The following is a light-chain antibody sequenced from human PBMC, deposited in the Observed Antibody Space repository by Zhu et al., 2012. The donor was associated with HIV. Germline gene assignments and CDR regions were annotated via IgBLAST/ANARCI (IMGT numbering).Light chain of an antibody. CDR2: DAS. V-gene: IGKV3-11*01. J-gene: IGKJ4*01. CDR1: ESVSSS. CDR3: QQRSNWPLT. Sequence: EIVLTQSPATLSLSPGERATLSCRASESVSSSLNWYQQKLGQAPRLLIYDASKRAPGIPAGFSGSGSGTDFTLTISSLEPEDFALYYCQQRSNWPLTFGGGTKVEIK.